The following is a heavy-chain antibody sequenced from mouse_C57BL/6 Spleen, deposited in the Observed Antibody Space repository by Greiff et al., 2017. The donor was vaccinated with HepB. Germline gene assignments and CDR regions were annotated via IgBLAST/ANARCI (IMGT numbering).Heavy chain of an antibody. Sequence: EVHLVESGGGLVKPGGSLKLSCAASGFTFSDYGMHWVRQAPEKGLEWVAYISSGSSTIYYADTVKGRFTISRDNAKNTLFLQMTSLRSEDTAMYYCAKRGVITTVVTPYAMDYWGQGTSVTVSS. CDR3: AKRGVITTVVTPYAMDY. CDR2: ISSGSSTI. J-gene: IGHJ4*01. CDR1: GFTFSDYG. V-gene: IGHV5-17*01. D-gene: IGHD1-1*01.